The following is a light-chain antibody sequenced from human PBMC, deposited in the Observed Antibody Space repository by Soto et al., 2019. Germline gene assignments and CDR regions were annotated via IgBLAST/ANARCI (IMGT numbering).Light chain of an antibody. CDR3: QTRGTGIHVV. V-gene: IGLV4-69*01. CDR2: LDSDGSH. Sequence: QPVLTQSPSASASLGASVKLTCTLSSGHSSYAIAWHQQQPEKGPRYLMKLDSDGSHTKGDAIPDRFSGSSSGAERYLPISRLQSEDEADYYCQTRGTGIHVVFGGGTKLTVL. CDR1: SGHSSYA. J-gene: IGLJ2*01.